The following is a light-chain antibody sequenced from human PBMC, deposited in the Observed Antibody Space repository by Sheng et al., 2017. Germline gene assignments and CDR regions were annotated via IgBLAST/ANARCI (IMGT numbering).Light chain of an antibody. CDR1: QSITSY. Sequence: DIQMTQSPSSLSASVGDRVTITCRASQSITSYLNWYQQKPGKAPKLLIYAASSLQSGVPSRFSGSGSGTDFTLTISSLQPEDFATYYCQQIYSPPRTFGQGTKVEIK. CDR2: AAS. J-gene: IGKJ1*01. V-gene: IGKV1-39*01. CDR3: QQIYSPPRT.